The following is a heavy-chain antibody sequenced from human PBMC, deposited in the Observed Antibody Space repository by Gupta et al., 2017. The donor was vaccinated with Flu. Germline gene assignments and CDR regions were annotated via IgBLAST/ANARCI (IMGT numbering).Heavy chain of an antibody. CDR2: IDKRDGTT. CDR3: ARDPQRGDGYSFDS. V-gene: IGHV3-11*01. D-gene: IGHD4-4*01. J-gene: IGHJ4*01. Sequence: DYYMTWIRQAPGKGLEGVSYIDKRDGTTNYADSVKGRFTISRDNANNALYLQMNSLRVEDTAVYYCARDPQRGDGYSFDSGGQGTLVSVSS. CDR1: DYY.